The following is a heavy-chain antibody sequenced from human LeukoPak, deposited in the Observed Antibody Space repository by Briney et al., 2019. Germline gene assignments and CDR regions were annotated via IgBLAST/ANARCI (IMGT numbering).Heavy chain of an antibody. CDR1: GYTFTGYY. CDR2: INPNSGGT. CDR3: ASGAYYDSSGPYYFDY. J-gene: IGHJ4*02. V-gene: IGHV1-2*02. D-gene: IGHD3-22*01. Sequence: ASVKVSCKASGYTFTGYYIHWVRQAPGQGLEWMGWINPNSGGTNYAQKFQGRVTMTRGTSISTAYMELSRLRSDDTAVYYCASGAYYDSSGPYYFDYWGQGTLVTVSS.